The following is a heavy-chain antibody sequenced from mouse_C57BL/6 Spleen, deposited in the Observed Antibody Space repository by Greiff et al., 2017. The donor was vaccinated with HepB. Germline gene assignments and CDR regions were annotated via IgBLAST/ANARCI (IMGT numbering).Heavy chain of an antibody. CDR1: GFTFSSYA. CDR2: ISSGGDYI. V-gene: IGHV5-9-1*02. CDR3: TRAITYYFDG. J-gene: IGHJ2*01. Sequence: EVTLVESGEGLVKPGGSLKLSCAASGFTFSSYAMSWVRQTPEKRLEWVAYISSGGDYIYYADTVKGRFTISRDNARNNLYLQLSSLKSEDTAMYYCTRAITYYFDGWGQGTTLTVSS.